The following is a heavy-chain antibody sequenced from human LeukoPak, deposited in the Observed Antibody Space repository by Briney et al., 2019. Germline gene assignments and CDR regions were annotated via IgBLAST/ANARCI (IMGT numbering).Heavy chain of an antibody. CDR3: ARGGAVAGKFDY. Sequence: APVKVSFKASGYTFTSYGISWVRQAPGQGLEWMGWISAYNGNTSYAQKLQGRVTMTTDTSTSTAYMELRSLRSDDTAVYYCARGGAVAGKFDYWGQGTLVTVSS. CDR1: GYTFTSYG. CDR2: ISAYNGNT. J-gene: IGHJ4*02. D-gene: IGHD6-19*01. V-gene: IGHV1-18*01.